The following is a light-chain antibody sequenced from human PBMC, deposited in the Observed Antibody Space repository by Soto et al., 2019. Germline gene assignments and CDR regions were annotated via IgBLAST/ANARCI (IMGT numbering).Light chain of an antibody. V-gene: IGKV3-15*01. J-gene: IGKJ3*01. CDR1: QSVSSN. Sequence: EVGITQSPATLSMSPGERGTLSCRASQSVSSNLAWYQQKPGQAPRLLIYGASTRATGIPARFSGSGSGTEFTLTISSLQSEDFAVYYCQQYNNLPTFGPGTKVDI. CDR3: QQYNNLPT. CDR2: GAS.